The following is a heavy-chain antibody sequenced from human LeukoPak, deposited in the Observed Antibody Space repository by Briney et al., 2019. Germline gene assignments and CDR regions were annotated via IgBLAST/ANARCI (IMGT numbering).Heavy chain of an antibody. V-gene: IGHV3-21*01. J-gene: IGHJ4*02. CDR2: ISSSSSYI. CDR3: ATDPAGTVTTGGYDY. CDR1: GFTFSSYS. D-gene: IGHD4-17*01. Sequence: GGSPRLSCAASGFTFSSYSMNWVRQAPGKGLEWVSSISSSSSYIYYADSVKGRFTISRDNAKNSLYLQMNSLRAEDTAVYYCATDPAGTVTTGGYDYWGQGTLVTVSS.